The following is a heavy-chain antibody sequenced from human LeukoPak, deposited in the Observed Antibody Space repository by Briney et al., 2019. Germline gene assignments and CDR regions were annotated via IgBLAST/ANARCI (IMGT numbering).Heavy chain of an antibody. J-gene: IGHJ4*02. Sequence: PSQTLSLTCAVSGGSISSGGYSWSWIRQPPGKGLEWIGYIYHSGSTYYNPSLKSRVTISVDRSKNQFSLKLSSVTAADTAVYCCARDGDYGDYEYWGQGTLVTVSS. CDR3: ARDGDYGDYEY. CDR2: IYHSGST. CDR1: GGSISSGGYS. V-gene: IGHV4-30-2*01. D-gene: IGHD4-17*01.